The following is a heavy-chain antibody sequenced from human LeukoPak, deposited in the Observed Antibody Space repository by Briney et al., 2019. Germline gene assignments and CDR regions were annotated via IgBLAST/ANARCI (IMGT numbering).Heavy chain of an antibody. CDR2: IYYSGST. D-gene: IGHD1-26*01. J-gene: IGHJ4*02. CDR3: ARLYSGSYYFDY. V-gene: IGHV4-39*01. CDR1: GGSISSSSYY. Sequence: SSETLSLTCTVSGGSISSSSYYWGWIRQPPGKGLEWIGSIYYSGSTYYNPSLKSRVTISVDTSKNQFSLKLSSVTAADTAVYYCARLYSGSYYFDYWGQGTLVTVSS.